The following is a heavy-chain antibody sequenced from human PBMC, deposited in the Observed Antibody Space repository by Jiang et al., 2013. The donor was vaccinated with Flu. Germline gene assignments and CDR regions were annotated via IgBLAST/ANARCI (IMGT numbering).Heavy chain of an antibody. D-gene: IGHD6-19*01. CDR3: ATAEQWLVRGGFDY. V-gene: IGHV1-24*01. Sequence: PEDGETIYAQKFQGRVTMTEDTSTDTAYMELSSLRSEDTAVYYCATAEQWLVRGGFDYWGQGTLVTVSS. J-gene: IGHJ4*02. CDR2: PEDGET.